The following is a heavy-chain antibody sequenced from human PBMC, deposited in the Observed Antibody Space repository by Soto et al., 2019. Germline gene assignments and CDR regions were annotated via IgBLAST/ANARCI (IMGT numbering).Heavy chain of an antibody. CDR2: IYYSGSA. V-gene: IGHV4-28*03. J-gene: IGHJ3*02. CDR1: GYSISSSNW. D-gene: IGHD2-2*01. Sequence: QVQLQESGPGLVKRSDTLSLICAVSGYSISSSNWWGWIRQPPGKGLEWIGNIYYSGSAYYNPSLKSRVTMSVDTSKNQFSLKLTSVTAVDTAVYYCARGDYAKAFDIWGQGTTVTVSS. CDR3: ARGDYAKAFDI.